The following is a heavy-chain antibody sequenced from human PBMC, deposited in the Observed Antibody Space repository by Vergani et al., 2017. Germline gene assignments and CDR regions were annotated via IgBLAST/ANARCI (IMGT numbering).Heavy chain of an antibody. Sequence: EVQLVQSGAEVKKPGESLKISCKGSGYSFTSYWIGWVRQMPGKGLEWMGIIYPGDSDTRYSPSFQGQVTISADKSISTAYLQWSSLRAEDTAVYYCAKGNRGRRDGYNLFDYWGQGTLVTVSS. J-gene: IGHJ4*02. CDR2: IYPGDSDT. CDR3: AKGNRGRRDGYNLFDY. D-gene: IGHD5-24*01. V-gene: IGHV5-51*03. CDR1: GYSFTSYW.